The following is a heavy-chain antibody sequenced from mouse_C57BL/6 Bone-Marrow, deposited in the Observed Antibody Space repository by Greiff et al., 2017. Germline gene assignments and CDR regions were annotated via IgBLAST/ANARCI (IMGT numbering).Heavy chain of an antibody. J-gene: IGHJ4*01. CDR3: ARGPITTVVGAMDY. V-gene: IGHV1-55*01. Sequence: VQLQQPGAELVKPGASVKMSCKASGYTFTSYWITWVKQRPGQGLEWIGDIYPGSGSTNYNAKFKSKATLTVDTSSSTAYMQLSSLTSEDSAVYYCARGPITTVVGAMDYWGQGTSVTVSS. CDR1: GYTFTSYW. CDR2: IYPGSGST. D-gene: IGHD1-1*01.